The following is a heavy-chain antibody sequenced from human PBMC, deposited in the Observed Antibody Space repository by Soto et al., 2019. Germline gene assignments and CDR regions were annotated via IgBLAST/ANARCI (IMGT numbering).Heavy chain of an antibody. CDR3: ARNSGYDLNYFDY. J-gene: IGHJ4*02. Sequence: SETLSITCTVSGGSISSYYWSWIRQPPGKGLEWIGYIYYSGSTNYNPSLKSRVTISVDTSKNQFSLKLSSVTAADTAVYYCARNSGYDLNYFDYWGQGTLVTVSS. D-gene: IGHD5-12*01. CDR2: IYYSGST. CDR1: GGSISSYY. V-gene: IGHV4-59*01.